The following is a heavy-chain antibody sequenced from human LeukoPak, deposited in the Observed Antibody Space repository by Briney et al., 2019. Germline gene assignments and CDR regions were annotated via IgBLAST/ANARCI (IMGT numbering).Heavy chain of an antibody. D-gene: IGHD7-27*01. Sequence: GGSLRLSCSASAFTFSSYRMTWVRQAPGKGLEWVATIKEDGSDKYYVDSVRGRFTISRGNAKRSVFLQMNSLRAEDTGLYYCAREDWGPRFDPRGQGTLVTVSS. CDR2: IKEDGSDK. CDR3: AREDWGPRFDP. J-gene: IGHJ5*02. CDR1: AFTFSSYR. V-gene: IGHV3-7*05.